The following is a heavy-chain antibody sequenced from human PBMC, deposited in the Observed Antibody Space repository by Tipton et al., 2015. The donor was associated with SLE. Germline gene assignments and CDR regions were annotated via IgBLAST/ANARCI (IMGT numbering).Heavy chain of an antibody. V-gene: IGHV4-61*02. Sequence: TLSLTCTVSGGSISRGGHYWSWIRQPAGKGLEWIGRISSTGFTAYNPSLKSRVTISVDTSKNQLSLRLSSVTAADTAVYYCASEGPARNNRFDPWGQGTLVTVSS. D-gene: IGHD2-2*01. CDR3: ASEGPARNNRFDP. CDR1: GGSISRGGHY. J-gene: IGHJ5*02. CDR2: ISSTGFT.